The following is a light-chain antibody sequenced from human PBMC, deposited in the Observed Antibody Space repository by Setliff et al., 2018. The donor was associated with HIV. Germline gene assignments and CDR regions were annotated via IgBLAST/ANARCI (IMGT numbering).Light chain of an antibody. V-gene: IGLV2-23*01. Sequence: QSALPQPASVSGSPGQSITISCTGTSSDIGRYNLVSWYQQYPGKAPKLMIYQATKRPSGVSNRFSGSKSGNTASLTISGLQAEDEADCYCCSNTGSNTYVFGSGTKVTVL. J-gene: IGLJ1*01. CDR1: SSDIGRYNL. CDR3: CSNTGSNTYV. CDR2: QAT.